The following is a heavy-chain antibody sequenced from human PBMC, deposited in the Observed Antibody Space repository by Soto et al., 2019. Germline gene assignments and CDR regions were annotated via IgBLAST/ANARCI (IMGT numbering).Heavy chain of an antibody. V-gene: IGHV3-7*01. CDR3: ARDYYDVSGYPHLDY. CDR1: GFTFSSYW. Sequence: PGGSLRLSCAASGFTFSSYWMSWVRQAPGKGLEWVANIKKDASERYYVDSVKGRFTISRDNAKNSLYLQMNSLRAEDTAVYYCARDYYDVSGYPHLDYWGQGTLVTVSS. D-gene: IGHD3-22*01. CDR2: IKKDASER. J-gene: IGHJ4*02.